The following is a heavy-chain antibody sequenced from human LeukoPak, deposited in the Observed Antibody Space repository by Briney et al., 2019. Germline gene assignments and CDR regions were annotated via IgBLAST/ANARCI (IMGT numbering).Heavy chain of an antibody. CDR3: ARGRLRSYFQH. D-gene: IGHD4-17*01. V-gene: IGHV4-34*01. Sequence: SETLSLTCAVYGGSFSGYYWSWIRQPPGKGLEWIGEINHSGSTNCNPSLKSRVTISVDTSKNQFSLKLSSVTAADTAVYYCARGRLRSYFQHWGQGTLVTVSS. J-gene: IGHJ1*01. CDR2: INHSGST. CDR1: GGSFSGYY.